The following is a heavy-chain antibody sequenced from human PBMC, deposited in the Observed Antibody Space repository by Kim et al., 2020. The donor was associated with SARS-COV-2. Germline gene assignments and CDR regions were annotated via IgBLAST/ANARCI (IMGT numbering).Heavy chain of an antibody. J-gene: IGHJ4*02. CDR2: DT. Sequence: DTRYSPSFQGQVTISADKSISTAYLQWSSLKASDTAMYYCARTNYRSGSVWGQGTLVTVSS. D-gene: IGHD3-10*01. CDR3: ARTNYRSGSV. V-gene: IGHV5-51*01.